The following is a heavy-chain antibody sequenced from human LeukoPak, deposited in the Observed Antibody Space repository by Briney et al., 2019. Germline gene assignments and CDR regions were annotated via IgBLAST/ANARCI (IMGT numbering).Heavy chain of an antibody. Sequence: GGSLRLSCAASAFTFSSYWMTWVRQAPGKGLEWVANIKQDGSEKYYVDSVKGRFTISRDNAKNSLYLQMNSLRAEDTAVYYCARDRPNWNDGGYWGQGTLVTVSS. J-gene: IGHJ4*02. CDR1: AFTFSSYW. D-gene: IGHD1-1*01. CDR3: ARDRPNWNDGGY. CDR2: IKQDGSEK. V-gene: IGHV3-7*01.